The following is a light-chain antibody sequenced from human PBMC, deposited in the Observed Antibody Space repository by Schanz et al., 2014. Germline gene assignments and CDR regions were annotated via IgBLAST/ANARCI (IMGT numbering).Light chain of an antibody. CDR1: SSDIGGYNF. CDR2: DVS. CDR3: CSYAVVTSVI. V-gene: IGLV2-8*01. J-gene: IGLJ2*01. Sequence: QSALTQPPSASGSPGQSVTISCTGTSSDIGGYNFVSWYQQHPGEAPKLMIYDVSNRPSGVSNRFSGSKSGNTASLTISGLQAEDEADYYCCSYAVVTSVIFGGGTKLTVL.